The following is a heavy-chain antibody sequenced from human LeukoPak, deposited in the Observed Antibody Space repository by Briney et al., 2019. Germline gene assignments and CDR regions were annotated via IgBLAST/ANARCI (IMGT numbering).Heavy chain of an antibody. J-gene: IGHJ5*02. D-gene: IGHD3-9*01. CDR1: GYTFTGYY. CDR2: INPDSGAT. Sequence: GASVKVSCKASGYTFTGYYMHWVRQAPGQGLEWMGWINPDSGATNYAQKFQGRVTMTRDTSSSTAYMELSRLRSDDTAVFYCARELRYPNWFDPWGQGTLVTVSS. V-gene: IGHV1-2*02. CDR3: ARELRYPNWFDP.